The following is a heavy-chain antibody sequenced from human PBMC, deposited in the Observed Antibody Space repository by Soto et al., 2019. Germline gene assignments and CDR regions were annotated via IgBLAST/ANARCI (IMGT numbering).Heavy chain of an antibody. Sequence: PGELQQNSRKGFGCSFVAYGIAWVRQMPGKGLEWMGIIFPGNSNTRYSPSFQGQVTISADKSFSTAYLQWSSLKASDTAVYYCARQYVGVPTIPLLSYGSWGQGTLVTGSS. D-gene: IGHD2-21*01. J-gene: IGHJ5*02. CDR3: ARQYVGVPTIPLLSYGS. V-gene: IGHV5-51*01. CDR2: IFPGNSNT. CDR1: GCSFVAYG.